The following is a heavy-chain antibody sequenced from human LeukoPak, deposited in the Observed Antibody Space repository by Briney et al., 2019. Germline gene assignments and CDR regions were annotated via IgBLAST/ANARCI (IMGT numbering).Heavy chain of an antibody. CDR2: INHSGST. J-gene: IGHJ4*02. D-gene: IGHD3-10*01. V-gene: IGHV4-34*01. CDR3: ARLYGSGSYYKY. CDR1: GGSFSGYY. Sequence: PSETLSLTCTVYGGSFSGYYWSWIRQPPGQGLEWVGEINHSGSTNYNPSLKSRVTISVDTSKNQFSLKLSSVTAADTAVYYCARLYGSGSYYKYWGQGTLVTVSS.